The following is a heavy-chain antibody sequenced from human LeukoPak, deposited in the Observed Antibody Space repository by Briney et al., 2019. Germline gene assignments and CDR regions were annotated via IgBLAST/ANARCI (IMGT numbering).Heavy chain of an antibody. CDR1: GFTFSSYA. D-gene: IGHD3-9*01. J-gene: IGHJ4*02. Sequence: GGSLRLSCAASGFTFSSYAMSWVRQAPGKGLEWVSAISRSGGSTYYADSVKGRFTISRDNSKNTLYLQMNSLRAEDTAVYYCARDFQYYDILTGYSLGVFDYWGQGTLVTVSS. V-gene: IGHV3-23*01. CDR2: ISRSGGST. CDR3: ARDFQYYDILTGYSLGVFDY.